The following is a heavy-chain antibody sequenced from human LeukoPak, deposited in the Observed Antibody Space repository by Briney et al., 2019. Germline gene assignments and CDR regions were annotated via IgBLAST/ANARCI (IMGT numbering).Heavy chain of an antibody. CDR2: ISGSGGST. D-gene: IGHD6-6*01. V-gene: IGHV3-23*01. CDR1: GFTFSSYA. Sequence: PGGSLRLSCAASGFTFSSYAMSWVRQAPVKELEWVSAISGSGGSTYYADSVKGRFTISRDNSKNTLYLQMNSLRAEDTAVYYCARGRYSSSPGRTTFIYYHYYGMDVWGQGTTVTVSS. J-gene: IGHJ6*02. CDR3: ARGRYSSSPGRTTFIYYHYYGMDV.